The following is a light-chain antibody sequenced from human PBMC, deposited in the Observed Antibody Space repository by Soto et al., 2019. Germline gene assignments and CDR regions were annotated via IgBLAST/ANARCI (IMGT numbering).Light chain of an antibody. CDR1: QDIGND. Sequence: AIQMTQSPSSLSASVGDRVTITCRASQDIGNDLGWYQQKPGKPPKVLIYDTYTLQSGVPSRFSGSRSGTDFTRTISSLQPEDIASYYCLQDNMYPLTFGGGTKVEIE. CDR3: LQDNMYPLT. V-gene: IGKV1-6*01. CDR2: DTY. J-gene: IGKJ4*01.